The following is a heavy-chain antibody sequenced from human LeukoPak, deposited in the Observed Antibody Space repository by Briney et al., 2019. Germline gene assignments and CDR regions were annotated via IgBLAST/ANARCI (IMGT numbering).Heavy chain of an antibody. CDR3: ARDSYYGSGSSPPDAFDI. CDR2: ISSSGSTI. CDR1: GFTFSSYS. V-gene: IGHV3-48*04. D-gene: IGHD3-10*01. Sequence: GGSLRLSCAASGFTFSSYSMNWVRQAPGRGLEWVSYISSSGSTIYYADSVKGRFTISRDNAKNSLYLQMNSLRAEDTAVYYCARDSYYGSGSSPPDAFDIWGQGTMVTVSS. J-gene: IGHJ3*02.